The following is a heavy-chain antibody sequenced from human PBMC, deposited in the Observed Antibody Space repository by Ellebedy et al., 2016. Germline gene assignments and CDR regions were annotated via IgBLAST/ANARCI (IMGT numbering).Heavy chain of an antibody. CDR3: ANGRAGGLHDY. V-gene: IGHV3-23*01. CDR1: GFTFSSYA. CDR2: ISGSGGST. J-gene: IGHJ4*02. Sequence: GESLKISXAASGFTFSSYAMSWVRQAPGKGLEWVSAISGSGGSTYYADSVKGRFTISRDNSKNTLYLQMNSLRAEDTAVYYCANGRAGGLHDYWGQGTLVTVSS. D-gene: IGHD2-15*01.